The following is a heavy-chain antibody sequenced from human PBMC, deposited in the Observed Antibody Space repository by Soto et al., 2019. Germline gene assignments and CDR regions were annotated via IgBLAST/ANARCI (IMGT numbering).Heavy chain of an antibody. D-gene: IGHD2-2*01. J-gene: IGHJ4*02. CDR2: ISYDGSNK. CDR3: AKDGEGYCSSSSCSRGYFDY. Sequence: QVQLAESGGGVVQPGRSLRLSCAASGFTFSSYGMDWVRQAPGKGPEWVAFISYDGSNKYYADSVKGRFTISRDNSKNTLYLQMNSLRAEDTAVYYCAKDGEGYCSSSSCSRGYFDYWGPGTLVTVSS. V-gene: IGHV3-30*18. CDR1: GFTFSSYG.